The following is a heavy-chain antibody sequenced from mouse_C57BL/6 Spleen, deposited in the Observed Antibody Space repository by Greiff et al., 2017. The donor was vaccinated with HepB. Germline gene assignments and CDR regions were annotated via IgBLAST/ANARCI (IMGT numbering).Heavy chain of an antibody. D-gene: IGHD1-1*01. CDR1: GFSLTSYG. J-gene: IGHJ3*01. Sequence: VQGVESGPGLVQPSQSLSITCTVSGFSLTSYGVHWVRQSPGKGLEWLGVIWRGGSTDYNAAFMSRLSITKDNSKSQVFFKMNSLQADDTAIYYCAKTLHYGSPFAYWGQGTLVTVSA. CDR2: IWRGGST. CDR3: AKTLHYGSPFAY. V-gene: IGHV2-5*01.